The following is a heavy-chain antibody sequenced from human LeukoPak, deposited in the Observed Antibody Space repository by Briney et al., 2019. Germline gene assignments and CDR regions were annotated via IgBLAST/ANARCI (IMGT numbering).Heavy chain of an antibody. V-gene: IGHV3-21*06. J-gene: IGHJ3*02. Sequence: PGGSLRLSCAASGFTFSDYSIDWVRQAPGKGLEWVSAMSSSGTYRYFADSLKGRFTISRDNAKSSLYLQMNGLRVEDTAVYYCVCGFDAFDMWGQGTVVTVSS. CDR3: VCGFDAFDM. CDR2: MSSSGTYR. CDR1: GFTFSDYS. D-gene: IGHD5-12*01.